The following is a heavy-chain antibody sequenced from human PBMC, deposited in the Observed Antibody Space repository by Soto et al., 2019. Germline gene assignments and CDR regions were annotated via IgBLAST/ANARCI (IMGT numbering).Heavy chain of an antibody. D-gene: IGHD6-13*01. Sequence: QVQLVQSGAEIKKHGSSVKVSCKASGGTFSSYTISWVRQAPGQGLEWMGRIIPILGIANYAQKFQGRVTITADKSTSTAYMERSSLRSEDTAVYYCARDPLVAAAGTNWFDPWGQGTLVTVSS. CDR2: IIPILGIA. CDR3: ARDPLVAAAGTNWFDP. J-gene: IGHJ5*02. CDR1: GGTFSSYT. V-gene: IGHV1-69*08.